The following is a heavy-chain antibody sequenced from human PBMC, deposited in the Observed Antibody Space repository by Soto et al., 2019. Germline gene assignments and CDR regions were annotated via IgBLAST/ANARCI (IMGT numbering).Heavy chain of an antibody. CDR3: ARDLSYDFWSGSHAFDI. CDR1: GFSFSTYS. J-gene: IGHJ3*02. D-gene: IGHD3-3*01. CDR2: ISSTSNNI. V-gene: IGHV3-48*04. Sequence: GGSLRLSCAASGFSFSTYSMNWVRQAPGKGLEWVSYISSTSNNIYHADSVKGRFTISRDNAKNSLYLQMNTLRAEDTAVYYCARDLSYDFWSGSHAFDIWGQGTMVTVSS.